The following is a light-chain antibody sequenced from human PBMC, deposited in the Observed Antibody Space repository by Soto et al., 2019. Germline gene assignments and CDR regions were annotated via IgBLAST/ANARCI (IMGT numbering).Light chain of an antibody. CDR3: QQYNSYSDT. V-gene: IGKV1-5*03. CDR1: QNINNY. Sequence: DLQMTQSPSTLSASVGDTVTITCRASQNINNYLAWYLQKPGKAPKLLIYSPSTLESGVPLRFSGSGSGTEFTLTISSLQPDDFATYFCQQYNSYSDTFGQGTKLEI. CDR2: SPS. J-gene: IGKJ2*01.